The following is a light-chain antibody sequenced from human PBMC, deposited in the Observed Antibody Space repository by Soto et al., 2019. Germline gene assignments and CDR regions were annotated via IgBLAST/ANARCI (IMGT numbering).Light chain of an antibody. J-gene: IGLJ1*01. CDR2: EVS. V-gene: IGLV2-14*01. CDR1: SSDVGGYNY. Sequence: QSVLNQPPSASGSPGQSVAISCTGTSSDVGGYNYVSWYQQHAGFAPKLIIYEVSNRPSGVSNRFSGSKSGDTASLTISGLQAEDEADYYCSSYTSTNTLAVFGTGTKVTV. CDR3: SSYTSTNTLAV.